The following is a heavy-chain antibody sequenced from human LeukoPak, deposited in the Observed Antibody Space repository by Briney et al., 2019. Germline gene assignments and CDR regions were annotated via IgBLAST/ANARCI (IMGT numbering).Heavy chain of an antibody. V-gene: IGHV4-39*01. J-gene: IGHJ3*02. CDR1: GGSISSSSYY. CDR3: ARSYYYDSSGYYSMFMGAFDI. Sequence: PSETLSLTCTVSGGSISSSSYYWGWIRQPPGKGLEWIGSIYYSGSTYYNPSLKSRVTISVDTSKNQFSLKLSSVTAADTAVYYCARSYYYDSSGYYSMFMGAFDIWGQGTMVTVSS. CDR2: IYYSGST. D-gene: IGHD3-22*01.